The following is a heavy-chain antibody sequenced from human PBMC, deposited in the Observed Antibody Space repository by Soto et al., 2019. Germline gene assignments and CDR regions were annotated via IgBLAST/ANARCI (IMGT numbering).Heavy chain of an antibody. CDR3: ARLWGYCSGGSCWPSYYFDY. V-gene: IGHV4-59*01. CDR2: IYYSGST. D-gene: IGHD2-15*01. J-gene: IGHJ4*02. Sequence: QVQLQESGPGLVKPSETLSLTCTVSGGSISSYYWSWIRQPPGKGLEWIGHIYYSGSTNYNPSLKSRVTISVDTSKNQFSLKLSSVTAADTAVYYCARLWGYCSGGSCWPSYYFDYWGQGTLVTVSS. CDR1: GGSISSYY.